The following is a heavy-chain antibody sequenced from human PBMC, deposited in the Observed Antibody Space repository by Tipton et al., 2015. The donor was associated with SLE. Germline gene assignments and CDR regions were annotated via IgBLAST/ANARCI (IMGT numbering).Heavy chain of an antibody. J-gene: IGHJ5*02. CDR3: ARRRSETGLFSKRGWFDP. V-gene: IGHV4-39*01. CDR1: GGSISSRGYY. CDR2: IHYSGNA. D-gene: IGHD3-10*02. Sequence: TLSLTCTVSGGSISSRGYYWGWIRQPPGKGLEWIATIHYSGNAYHDPSLKSRLTVSVDTSRDQFSLKLNSVTAPDTAVYYCARRRSETGLFSKRGWFDPWGQGTLVTVSS.